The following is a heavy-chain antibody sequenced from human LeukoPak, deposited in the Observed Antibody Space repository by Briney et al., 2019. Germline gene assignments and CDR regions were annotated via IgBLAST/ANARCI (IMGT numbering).Heavy chain of an antibody. J-gene: IGHJ4*02. CDR1: GGPISSGGYY. Sequence: PSETLSLTCTVSGGPISSGGYYWSWIRQHPGKGLEWHGYIYYSGSTYYNPSLKSRVTISVVTSKNQFSLKLSSVTAADTAVYYCARGRAYYYDSSGFPPFDYWGQGTLVTVSS. V-gene: IGHV4-31*03. CDR2: IYYSGST. CDR3: ARGRAYYYDSSGFPPFDY. D-gene: IGHD3-22*01.